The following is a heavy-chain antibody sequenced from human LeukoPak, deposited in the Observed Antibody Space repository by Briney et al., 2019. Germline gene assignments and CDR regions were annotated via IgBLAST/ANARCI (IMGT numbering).Heavy chain of an antibody. J-gene: IGHJ6*03. D-gene: IGHD3-10*01. CDR2: IYYSGST. CDR3: ARAGYYYGSGSYYKSYYYYMDV. CDR1: GGSISTYY. Sequence: SETLSLTCTVSGGSISTYYWSWIRQPPGKGLEWIGYIYYSGSTNYNPSLKIRVTISVDTSKNRFSLKLSSVTAADTAVYYCARAGYYYGSGSYYKSYYYYMDVWGKGTTVTISS. V-gene: IGHV4-59*01.